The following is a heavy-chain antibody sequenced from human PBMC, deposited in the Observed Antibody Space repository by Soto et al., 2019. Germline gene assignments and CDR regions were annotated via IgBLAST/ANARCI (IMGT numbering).Heavy chain of an antibody. J-gene: IGHJ4*02. Sequence: PGGSLRLSCAASGFTFSDYYMNWIRQAPGKGLEWVSYISSSSDYTKYADSVKGRFTIPRDNAKSSLYLQMNSLRAEDTAVYYCARGGVRGTTSRGQVYNWGQGTLVTVSS. D-gene: IGHD1-7*01. CDR1: GFTFSDYY. CDR3: ARGGVRGTTSRGQVYN. V-gene: IGHV3-11*06. CDR2: ISSSSDYT.